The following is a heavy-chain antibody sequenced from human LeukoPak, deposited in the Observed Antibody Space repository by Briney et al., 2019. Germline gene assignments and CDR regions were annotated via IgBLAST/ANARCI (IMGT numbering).Heavy chain of an antibody. CDR1: GGSISSYY. CDR2: IYPSGST. D-gene: IGHD4-17*01. CDR3: ARASDYGAPRDAFDI. Sequence: SETLSLTCTVSGGSISSYYWSWIRQPAGKGLEWIGRIYPSGSTNYNPSLKSRVTMSVDTSKNQLSLNLTSVTAADTAVYYCARASDYGAPRDAFDIWGQGTTVTVSS. J-gene: IGHJ3*02. V-gene: IGHV4-4*07.